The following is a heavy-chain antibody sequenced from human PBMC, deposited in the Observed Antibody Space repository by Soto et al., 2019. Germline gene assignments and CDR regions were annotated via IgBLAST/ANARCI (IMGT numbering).Heavy chain of an antibody. Sequence: GVSLRLSCAASGFTFSSYAMSWVRQAPGKGLEWVSAISGSGGSTYYADSVKGRFTISRDNSKNTLYLQMNSLRAEDTAVYYCAKAPMVRGVIISHYYYVMDVWGQGTTVTVSS. CDR2: ISGSGGST. V-gene: IGHV3-23*01. D-gene: IGHD3-10*01. J-gene: IGHJ6*02. CDR1: GFTFSSYA. CDR3: AKAPMVRGVIISHYYYVMDV.